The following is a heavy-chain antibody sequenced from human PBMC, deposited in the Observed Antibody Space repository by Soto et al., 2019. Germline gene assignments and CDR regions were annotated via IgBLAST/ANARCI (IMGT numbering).Heavy chain of an antibody. D-gene: IGHD2-2*01. CDR3: ARNPYCISTSCYDYYYYGMDV. CDR2: ISAYNGNT. Sequence: QVQLVQSGAEVKKPGASVKVSCKASGYTFTSYGISWVRQAPGQGLEWMGWISAYNGNTNYAQKLQGRVTMTTDTSTSTAYMELRSLRSDDTAVYYCARNPYCISTSCYDYYYYGMDVWGQGTTDTVSS. J-gene: IGHJ6*02. V-gene: IGHV1-18*01. CDR1: GYTFTSYG.